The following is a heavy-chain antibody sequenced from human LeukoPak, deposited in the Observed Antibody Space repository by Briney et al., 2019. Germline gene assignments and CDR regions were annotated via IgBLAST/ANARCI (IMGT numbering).Heavy chain of an antibody. CDR2: IMSKVDSGTT. V-gene: IGHV3-15*07. Sequence: PGGSLRLSCAASGFTFSNAWMNWVRQTPGKGLEWVGRIMSKVDSGTTDYVASVKGRSTISRDDSESTVYLQMNSLKTEDTAVYYCVTGGYYLDYWGQGTLVTVSS. CDR1: GFTFSNAW. J-gene: IGHJ4*02. CDR3: VTGGYYLDY.